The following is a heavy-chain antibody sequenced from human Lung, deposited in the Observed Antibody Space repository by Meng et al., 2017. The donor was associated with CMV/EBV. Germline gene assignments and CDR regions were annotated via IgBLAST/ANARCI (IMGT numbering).Heavy chain of an antibody. CDR2: INKDDTDK. V-gene: IGHV3-7*01. CDR1: GFSISRFW. D-gene: IGHD3-22*01. CDR3: ARDSNSHDGSVYFDTCDI. J-gene: IGHJ3*02. Sequence: GEXXTISCAASGFSISRFWMTWVRQAPGKGLEWVANINKDDTDKNYVDSVKGRLTISRDNAKNSLYLQMNSLRAEDTAIYYCARDSNSHDGSVYFDTCDIWXQGTXVTVSS.